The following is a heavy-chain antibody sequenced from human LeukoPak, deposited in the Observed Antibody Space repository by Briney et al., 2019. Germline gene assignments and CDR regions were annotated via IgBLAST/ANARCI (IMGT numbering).Heavy chain of an antibody. CDR2: ISRSSRTI. J-gene: IGHJ2*01. CDR3: AREGSAVAGVYWYFGL. Sequence: GGSLRLSCEASGITFSNYNMNWVRQAPGKGLEWVSYISRSSRTIYYADSVKGRFTISSDNAKNSLYLRMNSLRVEDTAVYYCAREGSAVAGVYWYFGLWGRGTLVTVS. CDR1: GITFSNYN. V-gene: IGHV3-48*04. D-gene: IGHD6-19*01.